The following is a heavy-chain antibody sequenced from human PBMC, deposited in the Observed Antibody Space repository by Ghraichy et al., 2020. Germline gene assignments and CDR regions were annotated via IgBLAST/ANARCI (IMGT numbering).Heavy chain of an antibody. J-gene: IGHJ4*02. CDR3: ARREDYYDY. V-gene: IGHV4-59*08. CDR2: IYYSGST. Sequence: SETLSLTCTVSGGSISSYYWSWSRHPPGKRLDWIGYIYYSGSTNYNPSLKSRVTISVDTSKNQFSLKLSSVTAADTAVYYCARREDYYDYWGQGTLVTVSS. CDR1: GGSISSYY. D-gene: IGHD1-26*01.